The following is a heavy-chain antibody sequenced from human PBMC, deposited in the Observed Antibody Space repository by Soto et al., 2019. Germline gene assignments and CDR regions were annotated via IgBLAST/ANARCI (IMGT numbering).Heavy chain of an antibody. V-gene: IGHV4-31*03. Sequence: SETLSLTCTVSGGSISSGGYYWSWIRQHPGKGLEWIGYIYYSGSTYYNPSLKSRVTISVDTSKNQFSLKLSSVTAADTAVYNCARHRVVGVAHPTHSWFDECGQRTLATVSS. CDR1: GGSISSGGYY. J-gene: IGHJ5*02. D-gene: IGHD2-15*01. CDR3: ARHRVVGVAHPTHSWFDE. CDR2: IYYSGST.